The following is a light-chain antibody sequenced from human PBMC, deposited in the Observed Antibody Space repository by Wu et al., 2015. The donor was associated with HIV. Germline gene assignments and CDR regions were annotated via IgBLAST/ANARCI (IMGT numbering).Light chain of an antibody. Sequence: EIVLTQSPAALSLSPGERATLSCRASQSVSSYLAWYQQKPGQAPRLLIYDASNRAIGIPARFSGSGSGTEFTLTISSFQSEDFAVYYCQQYNKWPQRYTFGQGTKLEIK. CDR3: QQYNKWPQRYT. CDR2: DAS. CDR1: QSVSSY. V-gene: IGKV3-11*01. J-gene: IGKJ2*01.